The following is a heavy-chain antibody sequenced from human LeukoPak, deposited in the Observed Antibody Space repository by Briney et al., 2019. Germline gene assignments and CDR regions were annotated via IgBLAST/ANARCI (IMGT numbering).Heavy chain of an antibody. Sequence: GGSLRLPCAASGFTFSSYWMHWVRQAPGKGLVWVSRINSDGSSTSYAGSVKGRFTISRDNANNTLYLQMDSLRAEDTAMYYCARGTGSYYSLGYWGQGTLVTVSS. V-gene: IGHV3-74*01. CDR2: INSDGSST. D-gene: IGHD1-26*01. CDR1: GFTFSSYW. J-gene: IGHJ4*02. CDR3: ARGTGSYYSLGY.